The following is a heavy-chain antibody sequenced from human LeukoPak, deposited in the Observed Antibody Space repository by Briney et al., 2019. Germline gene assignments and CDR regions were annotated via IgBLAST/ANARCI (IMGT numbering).Heavy chain of an antibody. D-gene: IGHD3-22*01. CDR1: GAPISGYY. CDR2: IDYSGNT. CDR3: ARRNYYDTTGYQFDY. V-gene: IGHV4-59*08. Sequence: PSETLSLTCSVSGAPISGYYWSWIRQPPGKGLEWIGYIDYSGNTNYNPSLKSRVTISVDTSKNQFSVKLTSVTAADTAMYYCARRNYYDTTGYQFDYWGQGALVTVSS. J-gene: IGHJ4*02.